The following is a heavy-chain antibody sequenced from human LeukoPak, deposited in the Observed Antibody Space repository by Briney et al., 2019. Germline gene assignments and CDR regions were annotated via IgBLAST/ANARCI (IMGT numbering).Heavy chain of an antibody. J-gene: IGHJ3*02. CDR1: GDNFNNYA. CDR2: IIPALDRA. CDR3: ARRTDAVDDAFDI. D-gene: IGHD3/OR15-3a*01. V-gene: IGHV1-69*04. Sequence: ASVKVSFKASGDNFNNYAVNWVRQAPGQGLQWMGRIIPALDRANYAHNFQGRLTITADKSTKTAYMELSSLQSEDTGLYFCARRTDAVDDAFDIWGQGTMLIVSS.